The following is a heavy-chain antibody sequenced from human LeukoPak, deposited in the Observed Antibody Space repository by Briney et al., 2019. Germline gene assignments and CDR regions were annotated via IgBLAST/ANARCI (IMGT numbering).Heavy chain of an antibody. CDR1: GFTFSSYW. CDR2: IKQDGSEK. J-gene: IGHJ4*02. CDR3: ARADVLLWFGEPLMYYFDY. Sequence: GGSLRLSCAASGFTFSSYWMSWVRQAPGKGLEWAANIKQDGSEKYYVDSVKGRFTISRDNAKNSLYLQMNSLRAEDTAVYYCARADVLLWFGEPLMYYFDYWGQGTLVTVSS. D-gene: IGHD3-10*01. V-gene: IGHV3-7*03.